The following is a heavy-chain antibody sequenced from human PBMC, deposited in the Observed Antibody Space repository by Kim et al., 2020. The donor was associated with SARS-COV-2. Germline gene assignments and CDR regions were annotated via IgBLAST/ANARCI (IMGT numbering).Heavy chain of an antibody. D-gene: IGHD5-12*01. CDR2: IIPIFDAT. CDR1: GGTFNSHS. CDR3: ASGGYSGYDFMGSYTYNGMDV. Sequence: SVKVSCKASGGTFNSHSISWVRQAPGQGLEWMGGIIPIFDATNYPQIFQGRLTISADDSTRTAHMQLSVLTVEDTAIYYCASGGYSGYDFMGSYTYNGMDVWGQGTTLTVSS. V-gene: IGHV1-69*13. J-gene: IGHJ6*02.